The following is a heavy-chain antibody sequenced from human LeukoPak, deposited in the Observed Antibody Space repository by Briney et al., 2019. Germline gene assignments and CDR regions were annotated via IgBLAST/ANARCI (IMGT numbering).Heavy chain of an antibody. CDR1: GFTFSDYY. J-gene: IGHJ6*03. D-gene: IGHD3-10*01. Sequence: PGGSLRLSCAASGFTFSDYYMSWIRQAPGKGLEWVSYISSSGSTIYYADSVKGRFTISRDNAKNSLYLQVNSLRAEDTAVYYCARLIYGSGSYYPGNYYYYYMDVWGKGTTVTVSS. V-gene: IGHV3-11*01. CDR3: ARLIYGSGSYYPGNYYYYYMDV. CDR2: ISSSGSTI.